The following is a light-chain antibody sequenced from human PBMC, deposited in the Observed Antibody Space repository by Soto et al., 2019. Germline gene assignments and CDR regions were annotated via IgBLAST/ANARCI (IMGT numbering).Light chain of an antibody. Sequence: EIVLTQSPGTLTLSPGERGTLPCRAGQSVPSDYLAWYRQRPGQAPRLLIYGASNRATGIPDRFSGSGSGTDFTLTISRLDPEDFALFFCQQYGSSPLTFGQGTKVDIK. CDR2: GAS. CDR1: QSVPSDY. CDR3: QQYGSSPLT. V-gene: IGKV3-20*01. J-gene: IGKJ1*01.